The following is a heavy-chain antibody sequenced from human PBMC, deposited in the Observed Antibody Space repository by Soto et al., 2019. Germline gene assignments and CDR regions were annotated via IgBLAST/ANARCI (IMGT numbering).Heavy chain of an antibody. CDR2: VSSTGST. CDR1: GGSLNSYY. V-gene: IGHV4-59*01. Sequence: SETLSLTCTVSGGSLNSYYWTWIRQSPGKGLEWIGYVSSTGSTNYNPSLKSRVILSLDTSTSEVSLSLTSVTAADAAVYYCARETYGDYVGYFDPWGQGIQVTVSS. J-gene: IGHJ5*02. D-gene: IGHD4-17*01. CDR3: ARETYGDYVGYFDP.